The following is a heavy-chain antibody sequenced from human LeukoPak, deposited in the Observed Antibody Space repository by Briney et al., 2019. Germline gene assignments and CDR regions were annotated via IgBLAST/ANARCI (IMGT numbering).Heavy chain of an antibody. D-gene: IGHD1-26*01. CDR3: AKDVVVGATRGHFDY. J-gene: IGHJ4*02. CDR2: ISGSGGGT. V-gene: IGHV3-23*01. CDR1: GFTFSSYA. Sequence: AGGSLRLSCAASGFTFSSYAMSWVRQAPGKGLEWVSAISGSGGGTYYADSVKGRFTISRDNSKNTLYLQMNSLRAEDTAVYYCAKDVVVGATRGHFDYWGQGTLVTVSS.